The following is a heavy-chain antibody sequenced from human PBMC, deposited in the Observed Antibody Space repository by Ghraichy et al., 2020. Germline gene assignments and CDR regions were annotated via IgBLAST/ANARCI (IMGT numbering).Heavy chain of an antibody. CDR1: GFTFSSYG. V-gene: IGHV3-30*18. Sequence: GGSLRLSCAASGFTFSSYGMHWVRQAPGKGLEWVAVISYDGSNKYYADSVKGRFTISRDNSKNTLYLQMNSLRAEDTAVYYCAKDQSSYYDILTGYYYYYGMDVWGQGTTVTVSS. CDR3: AKDQSSYYDILTGYYYYYGMDV. CDR2: ISYDGSNK. D-gene: IGHD3-9*01. J-gene: IGHJ6*02.